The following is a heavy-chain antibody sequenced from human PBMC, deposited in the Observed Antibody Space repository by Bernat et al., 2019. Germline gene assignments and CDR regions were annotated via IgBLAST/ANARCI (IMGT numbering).Heavy chain of an antibody. CDR1: GFTFSDYY. Sequence: QVQLVESGGGLVKPGGSLRLSCAASGFTFSDYYMSWIRQAPGKGLEWVSYISSSSSYTNYADSVKGRFTISRDNAKNSLYLQMNSLRAEDTAVYYCARAQDYGDYAFDIWGQGTTDTVSS. D-gene: IGHD4-17*01. V-gene: IGHV3-11*06. CDR3: ARAQDYGDYAFDI. CDR2: ISSSSSYT. J-gene: IGHJ3*02.